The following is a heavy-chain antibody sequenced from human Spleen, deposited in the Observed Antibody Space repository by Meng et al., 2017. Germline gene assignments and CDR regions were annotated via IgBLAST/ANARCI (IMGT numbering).Heavy chain of an antibody. J-gene: IGHJ4*02. Sequence: SETLSLTCSVSNDSITSSSWSWIRQPPGKGLQWIGHISYSGSGNYNPSLKSRVTISVDTSKKQFSLKLTSVTAADTAMYYRARVHLLRSLDYWGQGMLVTVSS. CDR1: NDSITSSS. D-gene: IGHD3-3*01. V-gene: IGHV4-59*01. CDR3: ARVHLLRSLDY. CDR2: ISYSGSG.